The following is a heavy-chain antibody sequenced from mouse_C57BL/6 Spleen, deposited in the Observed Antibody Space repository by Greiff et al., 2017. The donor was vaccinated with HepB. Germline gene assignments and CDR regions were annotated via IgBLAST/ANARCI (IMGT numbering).Heavy chain of an antibody. J-gene: IGHJ2*01. Sequence: QVQLHQSGAELVRPGTSVKVSCKASGYAFTNYLIEWVKQRPGQGLEWIGVINPGSGGTNYNEKFKGKATLTADKSSSTAYMQLSSLTSEDSAVYFCARSTYYGSSSYYFDYWGQGTTLTVSS. CDR3: ARSTYYGSSSYYFDY. CDR1: GYAFTNYL. D-gene: IGHD1-1*01. V-gene: IGHV1-54*01. CDR2: INPGSGGT.